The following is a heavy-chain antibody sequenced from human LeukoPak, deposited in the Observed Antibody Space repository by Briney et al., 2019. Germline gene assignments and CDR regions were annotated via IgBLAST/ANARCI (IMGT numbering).Heavy chain of an antibody. J-gene: IGHJ4*02. CDR3: ARDQAYCGGDCYFDF. D-gene: IGHD2-21*02. CDR2: IYHSGST. Sequence: SETLSLTCAVSDYSISSAYYWGWTLQPPGKGLERIGSIYHSGSTDYNPSLKSRVTISVDTSKNQFSLKLRSVTAADTAVYYCARDQAYCGGDCYFDFWGQGTLVTVSS. CDR1: DYSISSAYY. V-gene: IGHV4-38-2*02.